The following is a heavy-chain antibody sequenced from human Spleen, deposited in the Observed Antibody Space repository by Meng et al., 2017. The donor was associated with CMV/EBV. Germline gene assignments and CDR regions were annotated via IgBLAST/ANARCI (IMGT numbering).Heavy chain of an antibody. CDR3: ARESAGTFDY. D-gene: IGHD6-13*01. V-gene: IGHV4-39*02. J-gene: IGHJ4*02. Sequence: LRLSCSVSGGSISSSSYYWGWIRQPPGKGLEWIGSIYYSGSTYNNPSLKSRVTISVDTSKNQFSLKLSSVTAADTAVYYCARESAGTFDYWGQGTLVTVSS. CDR1: GGSISSSSYY. CDR2: IYYSGST.